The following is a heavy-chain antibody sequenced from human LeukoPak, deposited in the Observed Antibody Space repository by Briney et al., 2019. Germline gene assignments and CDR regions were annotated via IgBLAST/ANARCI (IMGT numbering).Heavy chain of an antibody. Sequence: EASVKVSCKASGYTFTSYDINWVRQATGQGLEWMGWMNPNSGNTGYAQKFQGRVTMTRNTSISTAYMELSSLRSEDTAVYYCARVDGGPPYYYYYMDVWGKGTTVTVSS. CDR2: MNPNSGNT. J-gene: IGHJ6*03. V-gene: IGHV1-8*01. CDR1: GYTFTSYD. D-gene: IGHD5-24*01. CDR3: ARVDGGPPYYYYYMDV.